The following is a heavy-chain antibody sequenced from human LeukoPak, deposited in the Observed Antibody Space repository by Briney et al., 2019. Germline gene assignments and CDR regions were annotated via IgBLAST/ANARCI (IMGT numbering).Heavy chain of an antibody. D-gene: IGHD6-13*01. J-gene: IGHJ4*02. CDR1: GFTVSSNY. V-gene: IGHV3-53*05. CDR3: AKAVGSISWSFDY. CDR2: IYSGGST. Sequence: PGGSLRLSCAASGFTVSSNYMSWVRQAPGKGLEWVSVIYSGGSTYYADSVKGRFTISRDNSNSTLYLQMDSLRGDDAAVYYCAKAVGSISWSFDYWGQGTLVTVSS.